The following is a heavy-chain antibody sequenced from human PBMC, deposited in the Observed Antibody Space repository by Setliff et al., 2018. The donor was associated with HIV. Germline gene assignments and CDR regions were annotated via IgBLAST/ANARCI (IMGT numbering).Heavy chain of an antibody. D-gene: IGHD3-16*02. CDR1: GYIFSNFA. J-gene: IGHJ4*02. CDR2: INAGDGNT. Sequence: ASVKVSCKASGYIFSNFAMHWVRQVPGPRLEWMGWINAGDGNTKYSQNIQGRVTITRDTSATTVYMELSRLRSEDTAVYYCAGDGAYVWGTYRYQGFDHWGQGTLVTVSS. CDR3: AGDGAYVWGTYRYQGFDH. V-gene: IGHV1-3*01.